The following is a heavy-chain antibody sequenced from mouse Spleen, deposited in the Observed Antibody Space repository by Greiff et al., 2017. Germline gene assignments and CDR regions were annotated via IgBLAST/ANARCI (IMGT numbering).Heavy chain of an antibody. J-gene: IGHJ2*01. D-gene: IGHD2-4*01. CDR1: GFTFSSYG. V-gene: IGHV5-6*01. CDR3: ARYDYDAGFDY. CDR2: ISSGGSYT. Sequence: EVMLVESGGDLVKPGGSLKLSCAASGFTFSSYGMSWVRQTPDKRLEWVATISSGGSYTYYPDSVKGRFTISRDNAKNTLFLQMTSLRSEDTAMYYCARYDYDAGFDYWGQGTTLTVSS.